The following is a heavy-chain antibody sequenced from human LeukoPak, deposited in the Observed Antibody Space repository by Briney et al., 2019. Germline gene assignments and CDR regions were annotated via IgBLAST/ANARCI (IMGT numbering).Heavy chain of an antibody. J-gene: IGHJ4*02. CDR1: GGSISSYY. Sequence: PSETLSLTCTVSGGSISSYYWSWIRQPPGKGLEWIGYIYYSGSTNYNPCLKSRVTISVDTSKNQFSLKLSSVTAADTAVYYCARGVGGSSYWGQGTLVTVSS. CDR2: IYYSGST. D-gene: IGHD1-26*01. CDR3: ARGVGGSSY. V-gene: IGHV4-59*01.